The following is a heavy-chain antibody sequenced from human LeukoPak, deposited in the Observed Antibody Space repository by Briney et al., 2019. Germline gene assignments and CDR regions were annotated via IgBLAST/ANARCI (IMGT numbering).Heavy chain of an antibody. V-gene: IGHV3-30*02. CDR2: IRYDGSNK. Sequence: PGGSLRLSCAASGFTFSSYWVHWVRQAPGKGLEWVAFIRYDGSNKYYAASVKGRFTISRDNSKNTLYLQMNSLRAEDTAVYYCAKAGYYDFWSGYSDLDYWGQGTLVTVSS. J-gene: IGHJ4*02. CDR3: AKAGYYDFWSGYSDLDY. D-gene: IGHD3-3*01. CDR1: GFTFSSYW.